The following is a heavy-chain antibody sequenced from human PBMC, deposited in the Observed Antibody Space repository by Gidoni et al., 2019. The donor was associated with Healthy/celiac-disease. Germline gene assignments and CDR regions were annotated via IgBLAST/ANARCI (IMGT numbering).Heavy chain of an antibody. CDR3: ARVNGGTAYYYYGMDV. CDR1: GGSISSYY. Sequence: QVQLQESGPGLVKPSETLSLTCTVSGGSISSYYWSWIRQPPGKGLEWIGYIYSSGSTNSNPSLKSRVTISVDTSKNQVSLKLSSVTAADTAVYYCARVNGGTAYYYYGMDVWGQGTTVTVSS. J-gene: IGHJ6*02. V-gene: IGHV4-59*01. D-gene: IGHD6-13*01. CDR2: IYSSGST.